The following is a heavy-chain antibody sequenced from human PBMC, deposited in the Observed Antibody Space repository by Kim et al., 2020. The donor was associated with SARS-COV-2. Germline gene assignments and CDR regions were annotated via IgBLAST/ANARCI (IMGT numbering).Heavy chain of an antibody. CDR2: IYYSGST. V-gene: IGHV4-39*07. CDR3: ARDPGYSSSWYRYQKYFDY. CDR1: GGSISSSSYY. D-gene: IGHD6-13*01. Sequence: SETLSLTCTVSGGSISSSSYYWGWIRQPPGKGLEWIGSIYYSGSTYYNPSLKSRVTISVDTSKNQFSLKLSSVTAADTAVYYCARDPGYSSSWYRYQKYFDYWGQGTLVTVSS. J-gene: IGHJ4*02.